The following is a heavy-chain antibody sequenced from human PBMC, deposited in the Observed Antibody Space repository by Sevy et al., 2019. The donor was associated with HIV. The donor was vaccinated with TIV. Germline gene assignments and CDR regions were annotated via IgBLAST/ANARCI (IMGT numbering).Heavy chain of an antibody. Sequence: GGSLRLSCAVSGFTFDDYAMHWVRQAPGKGLEWVSGISWNSGSIGYADSVKGRFTISRDNAKNSLFLQMNSLRVEDMALDYCAKGLLSDPVDAFDVWGQGTLVTVSS. V-gene: IGHV3-9*03. CDR2: ISWNSGSI. J-gene: IGHJ3*01. D-gene: IGHD3-10*01. CDR3: AKGLLSDPVDAFDV. CDR1: GFTFDDYA.